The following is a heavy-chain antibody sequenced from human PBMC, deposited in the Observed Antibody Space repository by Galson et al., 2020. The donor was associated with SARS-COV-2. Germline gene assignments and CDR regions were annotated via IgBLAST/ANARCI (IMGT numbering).Heavy chain of an antibody. CDR2: IYYSGST. J-gene: IGHJ3*02. CDR3: ARDPLLLGRAVGI. V-gene: IGHV4-31*03. CDR1: GCSISSGGYY. D-gene: IGHD2-21*01. Sequence: SETLSLTCTVSGCSISSGGYYWSWIRQHPGKGLEWIGYIYYSGSTYYNPSLKSRVTISVDTSKNQFSLKLSSVTAADTAVYYCARDPLLLGRAVGIGGQGTMVTVSS.